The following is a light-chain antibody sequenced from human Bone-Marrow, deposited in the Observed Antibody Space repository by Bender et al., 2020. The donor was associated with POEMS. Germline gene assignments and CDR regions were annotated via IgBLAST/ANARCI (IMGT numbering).Light chain of an antibody. CDR3: QVWDRDSDHFV. J-gene: IGLJ1*01. V-gene: IGLV3-21*03. CDR2: DDS. CDR1: KIGTKS. Sequence: SYVLTQQPSVSVAPGKTARITCGGSKIGTKSVHWYQQKPGQAPVLVVYDDSDRPSGIPERFSGSNFGNKATLTISKVEVDDEADYYCQVWDRDSDHFVFGSGTGVTVL.